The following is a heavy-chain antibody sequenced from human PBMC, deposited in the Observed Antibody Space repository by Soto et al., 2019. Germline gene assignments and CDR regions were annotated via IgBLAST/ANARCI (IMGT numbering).Heavy chain of an antibody. CDR2: IYYSGST. Sequence: PSETLSLTCTVSGGSISSGNYYWSWIRQHPGKGLEWIGYIYYSGSTYYNPSLKSRVTISVDTSKNQFSLKLSSVTAADTAVYYCASTYYNASSGPFDYWGQGTLVTVSS. CDR3: ASTYYNASSGPFDY. V-gene: IGHV4-31*03. J-gene: IGHJ4*02. D-gene: IGHD3-22*01. CDR1: GGSISSGNYY.